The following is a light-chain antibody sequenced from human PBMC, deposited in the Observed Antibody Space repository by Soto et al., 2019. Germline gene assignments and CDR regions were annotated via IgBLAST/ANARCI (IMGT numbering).Light chain of an antibody. V-gene: IGLV1-47*01. J-gene: IGLJ2*01. CDR1: SSNIGSNH. Sequence: QSVLTQPPSASGTPGQRVTISCSGSSSNIGSNHVYWYQQFPGTAPKLLMYRSDQRPSGVPDRFSGSESGTSASLAISGLRSDDEADYYCSARDDSLSGVVFGGGTKLTVL. CDR2: RSD. CDR3: SARDDSLSGVV.